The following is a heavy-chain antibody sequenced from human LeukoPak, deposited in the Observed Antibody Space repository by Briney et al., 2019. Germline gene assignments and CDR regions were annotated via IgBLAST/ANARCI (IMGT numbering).Heavy chain of an antibody. CDR1: GFTFSSYA. V-gene: IGHV3-23*01. CDR3: AKARGFCSGGSCYNPFDP. Sequence: GGSLRLSCAASGFTFSSYAMSWVRQTPGKGLEWVSGISGSDGSTYYADSVKGRFTISRDYSKNTLYVQMNSLRAEDTAVYYCAKARGFCSGGSCYNPFDPWGQGTLVTVSS. D-gene: IGHD2-15*01. CDR2: ISGSDGST. J-gene: IGHJ5*02.